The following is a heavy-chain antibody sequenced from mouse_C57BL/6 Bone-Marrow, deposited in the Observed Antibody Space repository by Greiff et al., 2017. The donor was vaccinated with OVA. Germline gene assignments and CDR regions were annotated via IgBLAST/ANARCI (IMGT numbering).Heavy chain of an antibody. CDR3: ARGTTVVAHYFDY. CDR1: GYTFTDYY. Sequence: VQLVESGPELVKPGASVKISCKASGYTFTDYYINWVKQRPGQGLEWIGWIFPGSGSTYYNEKFKGKATLTVDKSSSTAYMLLSSLTSEDSAVYFCARGTTVVAHYFDYWGQGTTLTVSS. D-gene: IGHD1-1*01. V-gene: IGHV1-75*01. J-gene: IGHJ2*01. CDR2: IFPGSGST.